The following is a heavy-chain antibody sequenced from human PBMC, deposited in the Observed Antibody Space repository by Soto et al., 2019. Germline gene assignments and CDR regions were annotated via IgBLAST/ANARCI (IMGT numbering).Heavy chain of an antibody. V-gene: IGHV4-61*01. CDR1: GGSVSSGSYY. Sequence: PSETLSLTCTVSGGSVSSGSYYWSWIRQPPGKGLEWIGYIYYSGCTNYNPSLKSRVTISVDTSKNQFSLKLSSVTAADTVVYYCARDRHNNWFDPWGQGTLVTVS. J-gene: IGHJ5*02. CDR3: ARDRHNNWFDP. CDR2: IYYSGCT.